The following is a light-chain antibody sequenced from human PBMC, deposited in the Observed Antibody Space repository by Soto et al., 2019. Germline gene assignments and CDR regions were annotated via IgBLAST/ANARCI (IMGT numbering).Light chain of an antibody. CDR2: AAS. CDR1: ETIARY. V-gene: IGKV1-39*01. CDR3: QQTYNPPRT. Sequence: DIQLTQSPSPLSASVGDRVTITCRASETIARYLNWYQQKPGKAPNLLIYAASTLKSGFPSRFSGTGSGTDFTLTISRLQPEDFATYYCQQTYNPPRTFGQGTKVDIK. J-gene: IGKJ1*01.